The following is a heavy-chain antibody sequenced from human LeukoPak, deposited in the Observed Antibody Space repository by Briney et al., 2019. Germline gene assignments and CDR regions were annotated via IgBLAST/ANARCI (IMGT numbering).Heavy chain of an antibody. V-gene: IGHV4-31*03. CDR3: ARGPTSGWAYYFDS. Sequence: PSETLSLTCTVSGGSINSGVYYWTWVRQHPGKGLEWIGYVYFSGSTSYTPSLKSRVTISIDTSKNLFSLTLTSVTAADTAVYYCARGPTSGWAYYFDSWGQGTLVTVSS. D-gene: IGHD6-19*01. J-gene: IGHJ4*02. CDR1: GGSINSGVYY. CDR2: VYFSGST.